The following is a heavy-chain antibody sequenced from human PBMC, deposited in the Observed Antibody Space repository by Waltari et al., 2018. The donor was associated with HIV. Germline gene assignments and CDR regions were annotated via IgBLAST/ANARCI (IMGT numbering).Heavy chain of an antibody. V-gene: IGHV3-30*18. CDR3: AKDRAFFQVGYSII. CDR1: GFTFNTHG. D-gene: IGHD5-12*01. Sequence: QVQLAESGGGVVQPGRSLRLSCAASGFTFNTHGLHWVRQAPGKGLEWVAVISYDRSTKDYADSVKGRFTISRDNSKKTVYLQMNSLRAEDTAVYYCAKDRAFFQVGYSIIWGQGTLVTVSS. CDR2: ISYDRSTK. J-gene: IGHJ4*02.